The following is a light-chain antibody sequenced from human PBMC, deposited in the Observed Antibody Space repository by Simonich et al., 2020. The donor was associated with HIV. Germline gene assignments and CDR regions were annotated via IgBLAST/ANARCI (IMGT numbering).Light chain of an antibody. Sequence: DIQMTQSPSSLSASVGDRVTITCRTSQSISSYLNWYQHTPGKAPKLLIYAASSLQSGVPSRFSGSGSGTDFTLTISSLQPEDFATYYCQQSYNTLSITFGQGTRLEIK. CDR1: QSISSY. J-gene: IGKJ5*01. V-gene: IGKV1-39*01. CDR2: AAS. CDR3: QQSYNTLSIT.